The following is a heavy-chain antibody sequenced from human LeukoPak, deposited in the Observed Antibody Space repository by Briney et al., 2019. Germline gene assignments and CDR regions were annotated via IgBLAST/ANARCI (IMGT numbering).Heavy chain of an antibody. CDR2: IYYSGST. Sequence: SETLSLTCTVSGGSISSSSYYWGWIRQPPGKGLEWIGSIYYSGSTYHNPSLKSRVTISVDTSKNQFSLKLSSVTAADTAVYYCARIPLQWEPQYFQHWGQGTLVTVSS. J-gene: IGHJ1*01. D-gene: IGHD1-26*01. CDR1: GGSISSSSYY. CDR3: ARIPLQWEPQYFQH. V-gene: IGHV4-39*01.